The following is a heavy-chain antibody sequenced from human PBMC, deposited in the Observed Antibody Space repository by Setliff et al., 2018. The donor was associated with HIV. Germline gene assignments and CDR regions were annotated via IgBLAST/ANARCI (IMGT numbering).Heavy chain of an antibody. J-gene: IGHJ6*03. CDR3: VRDGSEAGQSFSYMDV. CDR1: GFNFHDFA. D-gene: IGHD6-19*01. Sequence: HPGGSLRLSCQGSGFNFHDFAMHWVRQVPGKGLEWVSGITWNSDFLTYAAFVKGRFEVSRDNAMNSLYLQMSSLTTDDTALYFCVRDGSEAGQSFSYMDVWGKGTKVTVSS. CDR2: ITWNSDFL. V-gene: IGHV3-9*01.